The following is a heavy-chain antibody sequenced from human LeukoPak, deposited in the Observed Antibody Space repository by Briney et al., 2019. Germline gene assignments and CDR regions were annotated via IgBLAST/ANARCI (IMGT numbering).Heavy chain of an antibody. CDR1: GYTFTGYY. Sequence: GASVKVSCKASGYTFTGYYMHWVRQAPGQGLEWMGQINPNSGGTNYAQKFQGRVTMTRDTSISTVYMELSSLRSEDTAVYYCAREVYCSGGSCYSVIAGDAFDIWGQGTMVTVSS. CDR3: AREVYCSGGSCYSVIAGDAFDI. V-gene: IGHV1-2*06. D-gene: IGHD2-15*01. J-gene: IGHJ3*02. CDR2: INPNSGGT.